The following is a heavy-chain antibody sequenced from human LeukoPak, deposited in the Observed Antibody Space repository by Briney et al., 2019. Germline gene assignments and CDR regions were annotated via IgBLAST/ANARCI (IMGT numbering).Heavy chain of an antibody. CDR1: GFTFDDYG. CDR3: ARDRFPEGNDALDI. J-gene: IGHJ3*02. D-gene: IGHD1-14*01. Sequence: RTGGSLRLSCAGSGFTFDDYGMSWVRQAPGKGLEWVSGINWNGGRTSYADSVKGRFTISRDNAKNSLYLQMNSLRAEDTALYYCARDRFPEGNDALDIWGQGTMVTVSS. CDR2: INWNGGRT. V-gene: IGHV3-20*04.